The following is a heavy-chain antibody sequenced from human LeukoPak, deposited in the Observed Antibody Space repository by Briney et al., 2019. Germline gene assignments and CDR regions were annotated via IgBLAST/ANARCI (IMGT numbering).Heavy chain of an antibody. V-gene: IGHV3-11*01. CDR3: ARVGSSGYPIDY. CDR2: ISSSGSTI. D-gene: IGHD3-22*01. Sequence: TAGGSLRLSCAASGFTFSDYYMSWIRQAPGKGLEWVSYISSSGSTINYADSVKGRFTISRDSAKKSLFLQMNSLRAEDTAVYYCARVGSSGYPIDYWGQGTLVTVSS. J-gene: IGHJ4*02. CDR1: GFTFSDYY.